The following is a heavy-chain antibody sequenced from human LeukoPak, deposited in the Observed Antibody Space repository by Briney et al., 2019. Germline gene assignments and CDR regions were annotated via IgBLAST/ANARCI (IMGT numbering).Heavy chain of an antibody. CDR3: AKCYSSGWYDFGY. J-gene: IGHJ4*02. D-gene: IGHD6-19*01. CDR2: ISYDGSNK. Sequence: GGSLRLSCVASGFTFSSYWMHWVRHDPRKGLVWVAVISYDGSNKYYADSVKGRFTISRDNSKNTLYLQMNSLRAEDAAVYYCAKCYSSGWYDFGYWGQGTLVTVSS. CDR1: GFTFSSYW. V-gene: IGHV3-30*18.